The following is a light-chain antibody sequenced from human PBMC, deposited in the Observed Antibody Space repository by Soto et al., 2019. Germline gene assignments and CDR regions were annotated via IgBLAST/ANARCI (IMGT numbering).Light chain of an antibody. V-gene: IGKV3-15*01. CDR3: QQDNSWPLT. CDR1: QSVSST. CDR2: GAS. Sequence: TLSVSPGERATLSCRASQSVSSTLAWYQQKPGQAPRLLIYGASTRATDIPARFTGSGSGTEFTLTIGSLQSEDFAVYYCQQDNSWPLTFGQWTKVDIK. J-gene: IGKJ1*01.